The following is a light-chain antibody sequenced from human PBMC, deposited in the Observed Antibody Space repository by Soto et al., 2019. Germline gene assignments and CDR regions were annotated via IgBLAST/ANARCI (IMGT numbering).Light chain of an antibody. J-gene: IGKJ1*01. V-gene: IGKV3-11*01. CDR2: DAS. CDR3: QQYNNWPRWT. CDR1: QSVSSY. Sequence: EIVLTQSPATLSLSPGERATLSCRASQSVSSYLAWYQQKPGQAPRLLIYDASIRANGIPGRFSGSGSGTDLTLTISSLQSEDFAVYYCQQYNNWPRWTFGQGTKVDIK.